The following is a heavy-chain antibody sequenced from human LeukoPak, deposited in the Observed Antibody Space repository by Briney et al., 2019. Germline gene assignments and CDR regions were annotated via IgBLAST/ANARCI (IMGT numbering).Heavy chain of an antibody. CDR2: IYSRGST. D-gene: IGHD3-22*01. Sequence: SENLSLTSTVPGATIISNYWSCIRQPPGKGLEWIGYIYSRGSTYYRSSLMGRVSISLDTSKDQFSLKLNSEIATDTAVYYCARVIYCVSGSGYVFDYCGQGILVTVSS. CDR3: ARVIYCVSGSGYVFDY. V-gene: IGHV4-59*01. J-gene: IGHJ4*02. CDR1: GATIISNY.